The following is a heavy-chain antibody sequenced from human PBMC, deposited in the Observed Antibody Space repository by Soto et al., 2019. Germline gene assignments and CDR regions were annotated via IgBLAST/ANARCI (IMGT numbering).Heavy chain of an antibody. CDR1: GFTFSSYG. D-gene: IGHD3-10*01. V-gene: IGHV3-33*01. CDR3: ARDHYYGSGSYPDY. Sequence: GGSLRLSCAASGFTFSSYGMHWVRQAPGKGLEWVAVIWYDGSNKYYADSVKGRFTISRDNSKNTLYLQMNSLRAEDTAVYYCARDHYYGSGSYPDYWGQGTLVTVSS. CDR2: IWYDGSNK. J-gene: IGHJ4*02.